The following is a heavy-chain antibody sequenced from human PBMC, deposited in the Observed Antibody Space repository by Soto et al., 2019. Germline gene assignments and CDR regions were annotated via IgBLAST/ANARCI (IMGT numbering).Heavy chain of an antibody. D-gene: IGHD4-17*01. CDR2: IIPIFGTA. Sequence: QVQLVHSGAEVKKPGSSVKVSCKASGGTFSSYAISWVRQAPGQGLEWMGGIIPIFGTANYAQKFQGRVTITADESTSTAYMELSSLRSEDTAVYYCARDKKTTTVTTFYYYYGMDVWGQGTTVTVSS. CDR3: ARDKKTTTVTTFYYYYGMDV. V-gene: IGHV1-69*01. CDR1: GGTFSSYA. J-gene: IGHJ6*02.